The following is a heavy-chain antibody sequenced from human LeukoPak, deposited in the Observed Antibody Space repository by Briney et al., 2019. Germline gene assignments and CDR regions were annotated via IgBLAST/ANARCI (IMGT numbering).Heavy chain of an antibody. CDR1: GFTFSSYG. CDR3: AKDLAHFRWELRGDHAFDI. Sequence: PGRSLRLSCAASGFTFSSYGMHWVRQAPGKGLEWVAFIRYDGSNKYYADSVKGRFTISRDNSKNTLYLQMNSLRAEDTAVYYCAKDLAHFRWELRGDHAFDIWGQGTMVTVSS. J-gene: IGHJ3*02. D-gene: IGHD1-26*01. CDR2: IRYDGSNK. V-gene: IGHV3-30*02.